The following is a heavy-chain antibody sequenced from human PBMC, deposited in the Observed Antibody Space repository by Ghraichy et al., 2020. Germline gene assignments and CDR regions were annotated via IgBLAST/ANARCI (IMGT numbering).Heavy chain of an antibody. J-gene: IGHJ6*02. CDR3: AKGIIKTIFGVVVDYYYGMDV. Sequence: GGSLRLSCAASGFTFSSYAMSWVRQAPGKGLEWVSAISGSGGSTYYADSVKGRFTISRDNSKNTLYLQMNSLRAEDTAVYYCAKGIIKTIFGVVVDYYYGMDVWGQGTTVTVSS. CDR1: GFTFSSYA. D-gene: IGHD3-3*01. V-gene: IGHV3-23*01. CDR2: ISGSGGST.